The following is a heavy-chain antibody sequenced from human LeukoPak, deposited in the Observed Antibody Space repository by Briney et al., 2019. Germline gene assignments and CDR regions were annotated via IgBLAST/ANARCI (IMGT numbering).Heavy chain of an antibody. J-gene: IGHJ4*02. CDR1: GGSISSYY. D-gene: IGHD4-17*01. Sequence: SETLSLTCTVSGGSISSYYWSWIRQPPGKGLEWIGYIYYSGSTNYNPSLKSRVTISVDTSKNQFSLKLSSVTAADTAAYYCARGPTVTTAFDYWGQGTLVTVSS. CDR2: IYYSGST. CDR3: ARGPTVTTAFDY. V-gene: IGHV4-59*08.